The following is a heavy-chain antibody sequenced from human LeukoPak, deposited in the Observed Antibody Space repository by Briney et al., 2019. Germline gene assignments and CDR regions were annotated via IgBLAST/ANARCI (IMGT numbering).Heavy chain of an antibody. CDR2: IYWDDDK. V-gene: IGHV2-5*02. J-gene: IGHJ4*02. D-gene: IGHD2-15*01. Sequence: SGPTLVKPTQTLTLTCTFSGFSLSTSGVGVGWIRQPPGKALERLALIYWDDDKRYSPSLKSRLTITKGTSKNQVVFTMTNMDPVDTATYYCAHTLEYCSGGSCLTFDYWGQGALVTVSS. CDR3: AHTLEYCSGGSCLTFDY. CDR1: GFSLSTSGVG.